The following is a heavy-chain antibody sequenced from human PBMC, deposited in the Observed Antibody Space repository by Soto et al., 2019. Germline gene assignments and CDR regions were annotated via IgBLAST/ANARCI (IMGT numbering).Heavy chain of an antibody. D-gene: IGHD2-8*02. CDR1: GGSISSYY. CDR3: ARGGGVYYFDY. J-gene: IGHJ4*02. Sequence: ETLSLTCTVSGGSISSYYWSWIRQPPGKGLEWIGYIYYSGITDYNPSLKSRVTISVDTSKSQFSLKLSSVTAADTAVYYCARGGGVYYFDYWGQGALVTVSS. CDR2: IYYSGIT. V-gene: IGHV4-59*01.